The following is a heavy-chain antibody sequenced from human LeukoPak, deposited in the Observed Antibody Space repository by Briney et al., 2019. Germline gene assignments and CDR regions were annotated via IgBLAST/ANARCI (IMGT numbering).Heavy chain of an antibody. V-gene: IGHV3-43*02. Sequence: GGSLRLSCAASGFTFDDYAMHWVRQAPGKGLEWVSLISGDGGSTYYAESVKGRFTISRDNSKNSLYLQMNSLRTEDTALYYCAKELFNWNYGALGFDYWGQGTLVTVSS. D-gene: IGHD1-7*01. J-gene: IGHJ4*02. CDR1: GFTFDDYA. CDR2: ISGDGGST. CDR3: AKELFNWNYGALGFDY.